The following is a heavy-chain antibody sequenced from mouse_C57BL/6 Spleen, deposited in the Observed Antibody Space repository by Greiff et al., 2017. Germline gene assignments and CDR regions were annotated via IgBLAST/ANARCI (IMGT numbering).Heavy chain of an antibody. J-gene: IGHJ2*01. D-gene: IGHD2-1*01. CDR2: INPGSGGT. Sequence: QVQLQQSGAELVRPGTSVKVSCKASGYAFTNYLIEWVKQRPGQGLEWIGVINPGSGGTNYNEKFKGKATLTADKSSSTAYMQLSSLTSEDSAVYFCARGIYYGNPYYFDFWGQGTTRTVSS. V-gene: IGHV1-54*01. CDR1: GYAFTNYL. CDR3: ARGIYYGNPYYFDF.